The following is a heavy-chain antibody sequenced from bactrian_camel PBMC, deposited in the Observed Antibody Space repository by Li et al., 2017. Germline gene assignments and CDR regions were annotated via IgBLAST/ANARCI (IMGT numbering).Heavy chain of an antibody. V-gene: IGHV3S25*01. CDR3: SSSGFGY. Sequence: QLVESGGGLVQPGGSLRLSCAASEFTFSNSWMYWVRQAPGKGLDWVAGLNRAGDSTYYADSVRGRFTISRDNAKMTVILQMNSLKPEDTAVYYCSSSGFGYWGQGTQVTVS. CDR1: EFTFSNSW. J-gene: IGHJ6*01. CDR2: LNRAGDST.